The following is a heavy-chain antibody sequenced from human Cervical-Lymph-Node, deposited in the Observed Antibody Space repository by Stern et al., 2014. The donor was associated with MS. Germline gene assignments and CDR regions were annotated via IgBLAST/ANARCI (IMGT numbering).Heavy chain of an antibody. V-gene: IGHV3-33*01. CDR3: ARETGTGTSYGMDV. CDR2: IWYDGSNK. Sequence: LFYSWVGFVHPGSSLRLSCAASVFTFRSSVMHCVRQAPGKVLVCVSVIWYDGSNKYYADSVKGRFTISRDNSKNTLYLQMNSLRAEDTAVYYCARETGTGTSYGMDVWGQGTTVTVSS. D-gene: IGHD3/OR15-3a*01. J-gene: IGHJ6*02. CDR1: VFTFRSSV.